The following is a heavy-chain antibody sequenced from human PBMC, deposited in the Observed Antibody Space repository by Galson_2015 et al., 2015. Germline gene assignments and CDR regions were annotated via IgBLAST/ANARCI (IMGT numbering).Heavy chain of an antibody. CDR3: AHRIAARAGFDY. V-gene: IGHV2-5*02. D-gene: IGHD6-6*01. CDR2: ICWDEDK. CDR1: GFSLTTTGVG. Sequence: PALVKPTQTLTLTCTFSGFSLTTTGVGVGWIRQPPGKALEWLTVICWDEDKRYSPSLRSRVTTTKDTSKNQVVLTMINMDPVDTGTYFCAHRIAARAGFDYWGQGILVTVSS. J-gene: IGHJ4*02.